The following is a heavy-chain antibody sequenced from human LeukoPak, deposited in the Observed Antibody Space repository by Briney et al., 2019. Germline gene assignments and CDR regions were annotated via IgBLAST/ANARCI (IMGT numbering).Heavy chain of an antibody. CDR2: IYPGDSDT. CDR1: GYSFTSYW. Sequence: GESLKITCKGSGYSFTSYWIGWVRQMPGKGLEWMGIIYPGDSDTRYSTSFQGQVTISADKSSSTASLEWSSLKASDTAMYYCARRRSGYEIDYWGQGTLVTVSS. V-gene: IGHV5-51*01. D-gene: IGHD5-12*01. J-gene: IGHJ4*02. CDR3: ARRRSGYEIDY.